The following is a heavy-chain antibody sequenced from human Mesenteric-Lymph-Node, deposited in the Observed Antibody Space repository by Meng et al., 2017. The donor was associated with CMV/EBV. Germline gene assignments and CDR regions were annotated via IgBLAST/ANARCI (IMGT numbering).Heavy chain of an antibody. D-gene: IGHD6-6*01. Sequence: AFGYTLRDFYIHWVRQAPGQGLEYMGWINPNSGATSYAQNFRGRVTMTRDKSMKTAYMELSGLTSDDTAVYFCARSTNHSSSRPFNHWGQGPLVTVSS. CDR2: INPNSGAT. CDR3: ARSTNHSSSRPFNH. J-gene: IGHJ4*02. V-gene: IGHV1-2*02. CDR1: GYTLRDFY.